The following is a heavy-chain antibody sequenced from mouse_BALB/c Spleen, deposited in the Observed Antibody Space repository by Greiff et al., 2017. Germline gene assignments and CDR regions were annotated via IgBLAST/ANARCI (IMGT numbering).Heavy chain of an antibody. CDR3: ARSSYDYDGFAY. J-gene: IGHJ3*01. CDR1: GFNITDTY. CDR2: IDPANGNT. V-gene: IGHV14-3*02. Sequence: VQLQQSGAELVKPGASVKLSCTASGFNITDTYMHWVKQRPEQGLEWIGRIDPANGNTKYDPKFQGKATITADTSSNTAYLQLSSLTSEDTAVYYCARSSYDYDGFAYWGQGTLVTVSA. D-gene: IGHD2-4*01.